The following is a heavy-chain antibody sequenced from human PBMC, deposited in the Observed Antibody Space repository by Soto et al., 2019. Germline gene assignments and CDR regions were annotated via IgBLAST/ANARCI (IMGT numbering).Heavy chain of an antibody. D-gene: IGHD3-10*01. J-gene: IGHJ5*02. V-gene: IGHV1-69*05. CDR3: ARGRGHPNSFDP. CDR2: IIPIFGTA. Sequence: GASVKVSCKASGGTFSSYAISWVRQAPGQGLEWMGGIIPIFGTANYAQKFQGRVTITRNTSISTAYMELSSLRSEDTAVYYCARGRGHPNSFDPWGQGTLVTVSS. CDR1: GGTFSSYA.